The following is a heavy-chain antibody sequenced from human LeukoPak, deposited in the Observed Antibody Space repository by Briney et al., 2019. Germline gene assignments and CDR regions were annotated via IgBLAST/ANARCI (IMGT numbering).Heavy chain of an antibody. D-gene: IGHD2-15*01. CDR2: ISGNGGAT. CDR3: AKATTAMVVDNFFDY. Sequence: PGGSLRLSCAASGFTFTSYAMSWVRQAPGKGLEWVSAISGNGGATYYADSVKGRFTISRDNSKNTLHLQMNSLRAEDTALYYCAKATTAMVVDNFFDYWGQGTLVSVSS. CDR1: GFTFTSYA. V-gene: IGHV3-23*01. J-gene: IGHJ4*02.